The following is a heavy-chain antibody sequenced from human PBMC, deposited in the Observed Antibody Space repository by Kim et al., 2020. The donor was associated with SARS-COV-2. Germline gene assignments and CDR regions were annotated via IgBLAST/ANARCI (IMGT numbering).Heavy chain of an antibody. D-gene: IGHD6-13*01. CDR1: GGSISSSSYY. CDR2: IYYSGRT. V-gene: IGHV4-39*01. Sequence: SETLSLTCTVSGGSISSSSYYWGWIRQPPGKGLEWIGSIYYSGRTYYNPSLKSRVTISVDTSNNQFSLKLSSVTAAVTAVYYCARHPRYSSSWSYYYGMAFLGQGTTLTVSS. CDR3: ARHPRYSSSWSYYYGMAF. J-gene: IGHJ6*02.